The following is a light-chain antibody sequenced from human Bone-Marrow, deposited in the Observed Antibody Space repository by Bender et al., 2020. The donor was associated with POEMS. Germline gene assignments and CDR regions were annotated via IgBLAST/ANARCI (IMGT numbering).Light chain of an antibody. V-gene: IGLV2-14*02. Sequence: QSALTQPASVSGSPGQSITISCTGTRSDIGRYKFVSWYRQHPGKAPELIIYDGTKRPSGVSNRFSGSKSGNTASLTISGLQVEDEADYYCSSYRSGNIYVFGTGTKVTV. CDR1: RSDIGRYKF. CDR2: DGT. CDR3: SSYRSGNIYV. J-gene: IGLJ1*01.